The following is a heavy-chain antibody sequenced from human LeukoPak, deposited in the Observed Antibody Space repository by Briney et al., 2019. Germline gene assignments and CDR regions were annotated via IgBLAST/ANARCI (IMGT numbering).Heavy chain of an antibody. CDR3: ARRTSRYDFWSGRTALDY. J-gene: IGHJ4*02. CDR1: GGSFSGYY. D-gene: IGHD3-3*01. Sequence: SETLSLTCAVYGGSFSGYYWSWIRQPPGKGLEWIGEINHSGSTNYNLSLKSRVTISVDTSKNQFSLKLSSVTAADTAVYYCARRTSRYDFWSGRTALDYWGQGTLVTVSS. V-gene: IGHV4-34*01. CDR2: INHSGST.